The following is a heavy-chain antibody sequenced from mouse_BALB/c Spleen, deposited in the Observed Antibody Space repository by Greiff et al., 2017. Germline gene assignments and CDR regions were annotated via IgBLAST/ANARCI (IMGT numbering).Heavy chain of an antibody. D-gene: IGHD2-4*01. CDR2: IYPGSGST. CDR1: GYTFTSYW. J-gene: IGHJ3*01. Sequence: LQQPGSELVRPGASVKLSCKASGYTFTSYWMHWVKQRPGQGLEWIGNIYPGSGSTNYDEKFKSKASLTVDTSSSTAYMQLSSLTSEDSAVYYCTIYYDYDGFAYWGQGTLVTVSA. V-gene: IGHV1S22*01. CDR3: TIYYDYDGFAY.